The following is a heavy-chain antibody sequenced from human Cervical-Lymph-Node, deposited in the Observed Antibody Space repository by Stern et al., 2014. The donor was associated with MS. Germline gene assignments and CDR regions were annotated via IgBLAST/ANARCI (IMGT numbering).Heavy chain of an antibody. CDR3: ARDFEFQLLCD. J-gene: IGHJ4*02. V-gene: IGHV4-4*02. CDR1: GASISTDNC. D-gene: IGHD2-2*01. CDR2: VYSSGSA. Sequence: QVQLQESGPGLVKPSGTLTLTCAGSGASISTDNCRSGVRQPPGHGLEWIGEVYSSGSASYNPSVKGRVTMSVDESKNQFSLRLTSVTAADTAVYYCARDFEFQLLCDWGQGALVTVSS.